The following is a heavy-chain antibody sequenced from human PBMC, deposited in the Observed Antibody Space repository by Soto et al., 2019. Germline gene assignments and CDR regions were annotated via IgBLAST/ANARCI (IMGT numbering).Heavy chain of an antibody. Sequence: QVTLKESGPVLVNPTETLTLTCTVSGFSLSNARMGVSWIRQPPGKALEWLAHIFSNDEKSYSTSLKSRLTISKDTPKSQVVLTMTNMDPVDTATYYCARIYYDFWRALGWFDPWGQGTLVTVSS. V-gene: IGHV2-26*01. D-gene: IGHD3-3*01. CDR2: IFSNDEK. CDR3: ARIYYDFWRALGWFDP. CDR1: GFSLSNARMG. J-gene: IGHJ5*02.